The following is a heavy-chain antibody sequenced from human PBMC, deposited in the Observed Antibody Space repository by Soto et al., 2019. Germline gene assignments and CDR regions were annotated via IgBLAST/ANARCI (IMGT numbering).Heavy chain of an antibody. CDR2: ISYDGSNK. CDR3: AKQLGYCSSTSCRDYYYGMDV. D-gene: IGHD2-2*01. CDR1: GFTFNNYG. Sequence: GGSLRLSCAASGFTFNNYGMHWVRQAPGKGLEWVAVISYDGSNKYYADSVKGRLTISRDNSKNTLYLQMSSLKAEDTAVYYCAKQLGYCSSTSCRDYYYGMDVWGQGTTVTVSS. V-gene: IGHV3-30*18. J-gene: IGHJ6*02.